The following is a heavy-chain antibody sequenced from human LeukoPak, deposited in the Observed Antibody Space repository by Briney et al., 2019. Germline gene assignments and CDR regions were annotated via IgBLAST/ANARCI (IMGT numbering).Heavy chain of an antibody. CDR2: IIPIFGTA. D-gene: IGHD6-13*01. Sequence: GASVKVSCKASGGTFSSYAISWVRQAPGQGLEWMGGIIPIFGTANYAQKFQGRVTITTDESTSTAYMELSSLRSEDTAVYYCARDPNSSSWLPGGYWGQGTLVTVSS. CDR3: ARDPNSSSWLPGGY. V-gene: IGHV1-69*05. J-gene: IGHJ4*02. CDR1: GGTFSSYA.